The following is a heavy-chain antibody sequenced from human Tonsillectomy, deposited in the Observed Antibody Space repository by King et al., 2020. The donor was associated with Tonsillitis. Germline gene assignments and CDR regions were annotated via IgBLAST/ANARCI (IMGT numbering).Heavy chain of an antibody. Sequence: VQLVESGGGLVQPGGSLRLSCAASGFIFSSYGMNWVRQAPGKGLEWVSYITSSSSSIYYADSVKGRFTISRDNAKNSLYLQMNSLRAEDTAVYYCARGPLGDAFAIWGQGTMVTVSS. CDR2: ITSSSSSI. CDR3: ARGPLGDAFAI. CDR1: GFIFSSYG. J-gene: IGHJ3*02. V-gene: IGHV3-48*01.